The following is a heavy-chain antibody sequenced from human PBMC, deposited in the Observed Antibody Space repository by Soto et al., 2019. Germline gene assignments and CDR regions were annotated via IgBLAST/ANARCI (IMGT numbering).Heavy chain of an antibody. Sequence: SETLSLTCTVSGGSVTNSSYYWGWIRQSPGKGLEWIGSVYYRGRSYSKSSVKSRVTIPVETSKNRLSLSLNSVTASDTAVYFWVSQRTTVQTQAYFDYWCPGDLVTVS. D-gene: IGHD4-17*01. J-gene: IGHJ4*02. V-gene: IGHV4-39*01. CDR1: GGSVTNSSYY. CDR3: VSQRTTVQTQAYFDY. CDR2: VYYRGRS.